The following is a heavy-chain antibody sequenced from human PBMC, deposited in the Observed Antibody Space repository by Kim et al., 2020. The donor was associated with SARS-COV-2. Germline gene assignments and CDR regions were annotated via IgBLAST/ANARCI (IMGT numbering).Heavy chain of an antibody. CDR1: GGSISRGGTY. CDR3: ARAHYDFWSGYYSG. Sequence: SETLSLTCTVSGGSISRGGTYGRGNRRPPGRGLEWMGYIHYSGSTSYNPSSKSRVTISVDTSKNQFSLRQSSVTAGDTAVYYCARAHYDFWSGYYSGWGQGTLVTVSS. CDR2: IHYSGST. V-gene: IGHV4-31*03. J-gene: IGHJ4*02. D-gene: IGHD3-3*01.